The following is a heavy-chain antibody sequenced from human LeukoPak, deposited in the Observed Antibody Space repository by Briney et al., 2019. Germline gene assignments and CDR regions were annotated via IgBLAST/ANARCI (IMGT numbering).Heavy chain of an antibody. CDR1: GGSISSYY. V-gene: IGHV4-59*08. J-gene: IGHJ2*01. CDR2: IYYSGSA. CDR3: ARSPVSYWHFDL. D-gene: IGHD5/OR15-5a*01. Sequence: PSETLSLTCTVSGGSISSYYWSWIRQPPGKGLEWIGYIYYSGSANYSPSLKSRVTISVDTSRDQFSLNLSSVTAADTAVYYCARSPVSYWHFDLWGRGTLVTVSS.